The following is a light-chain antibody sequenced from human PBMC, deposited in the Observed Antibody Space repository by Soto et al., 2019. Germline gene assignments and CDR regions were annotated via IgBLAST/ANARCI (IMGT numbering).Light chain of an antibody. Sequence: EVVMTQSPATLSVSPGERATLSCRASQSVSSNLAWYQQKPGQAPMLLIYGASTRATGIPARFSGSGSGTEFTLTISSLQSEDFAVYYCQHPGTFGQGTKVEIK. J-gene: IGKJ1*01. CDR1: QSVSSN. CDR2: GAS. V-gene: IGKV3-15*01. CDR3: QHPGT.